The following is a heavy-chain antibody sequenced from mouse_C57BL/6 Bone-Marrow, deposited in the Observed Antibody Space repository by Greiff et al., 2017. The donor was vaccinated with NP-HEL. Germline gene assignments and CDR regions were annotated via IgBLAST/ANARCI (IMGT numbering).Heavy chain of an antibody. CDR1: GFSLTSYA. CDR3: ARNLVARKYYYAMDY. Sequence: VQLKESGPGLVAPSQSLSITCTVSGFSLTSYAISWVRQPPGKGLEWLGVIWTGGGTNYNSAVKSRLSISKDNSKSPVVLKMNSLQTDDTARYDCARNLVARKYYYAMDYWGQGTSVTVSS. CDR2: IWTGGGT. V-gene: IGHV2-9-1*01. J-gene: IGHJ4*01. D-gene: IGHD1-1*01.